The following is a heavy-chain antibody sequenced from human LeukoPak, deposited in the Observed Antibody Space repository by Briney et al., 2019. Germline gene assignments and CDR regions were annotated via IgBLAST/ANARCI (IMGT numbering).Heavy chain of an antibody. V-gene: IGHV4-31*03. CDR2: IYYSGST. D-gene: IGHD6-19*01. J-gene: IGHJ4*02. CDR3: ARDYSSGWFFDY. CDR1: GGSISSGGYY. Sequence: PSETLSLTCTVSGGSISSGGYYWSWIRQHPGKGLEWIGYIYYSGSTYYNPSLKSRAIISVDTSKNQFSLKLSSVTAADAAVYYCARDYSSGWFFDYWGQGTLVTVSS.